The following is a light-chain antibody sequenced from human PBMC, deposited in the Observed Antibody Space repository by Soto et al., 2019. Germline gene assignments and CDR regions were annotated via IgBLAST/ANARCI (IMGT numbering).Light chain of an antibody. CDR3: QQYNNCPMT. V-gene: IGKV3-15*01. Sequence: EIVMTQSPATLSVSPGERATLSCRARQSVSSNLAWYRQKPDQAPRLLIYGASTRATGIPARISGSGSGTEFTLTISSLQSEDFAVYYCQQYNNCPMTFGQGTNVEIK. CDR2: GAS. J-gene: IGKJ1*01. CDR1: QSVSSN.